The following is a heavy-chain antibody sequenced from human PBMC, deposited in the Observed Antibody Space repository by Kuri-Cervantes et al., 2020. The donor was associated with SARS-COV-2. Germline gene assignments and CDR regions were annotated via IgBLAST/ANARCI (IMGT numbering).Heavy chain of an antibody. Sequence: SETLSLTCAFYGESFSGYYWNWIRQSPGKGLEWIGEVNHRGSTNYNPSLKSRVTISVDTSSKQFSLHLGSVTAADTAYYYCARAYGFLRYIYYMDVWGRGTTVTVSS. V-gene: IGHV4-34*01. CDR1: GESFSGYY. D-gene: IGHD4-17*01. J-gene: IGHJ6*03. CDR2: VNHRGST. CDR3: ARAYGFLRYIYYMDV.